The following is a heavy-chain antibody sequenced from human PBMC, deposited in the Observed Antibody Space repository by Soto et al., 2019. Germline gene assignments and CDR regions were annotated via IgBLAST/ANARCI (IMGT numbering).Heavy chain of an antibody. CDR2: INPSGGRT. CDR1: GYTFTSYY. Sequence: QVQLVQSGAEGKKPGASVKVSCKASGYTFTSYYMHWVRQAPGQGLEWMGIINPSGGRTSYSQNFQGRVTTTRDTSTSTVYMALSSPRSEATAVYYCARGLGAAAGMTAYYYYYYGIDVWGQGTTVTVFS. J-gene: IGHJ6*02. V-gene: IGHV1-46*01. D-gene: IGHD6-13*01. CDR3: ARGLGAAAGMTAYYYYYYGIDV.